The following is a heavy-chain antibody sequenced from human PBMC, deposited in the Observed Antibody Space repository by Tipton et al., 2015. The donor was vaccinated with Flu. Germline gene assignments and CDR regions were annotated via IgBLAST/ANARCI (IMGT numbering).Heavy chain of an antibody. D-gene: IGHD5/OR15-5a*01. CDR2: VYPTANI. J-gene: IGHJ4*02. CDR1: GGSISGGNFY. V-gene: IGHV4-61*02. CDR3: ARRSTITTNEGFFDD. Sequence: TLSLTCTVSGGSISGGNFYWSWIRQPAAKGLEWIGRVYPTANINYNPSLQSRVTISIDTFKNQFYLTLTSVTAADTAFYYCARRSTITTNEGFFDDWGQGTLVTVSS.